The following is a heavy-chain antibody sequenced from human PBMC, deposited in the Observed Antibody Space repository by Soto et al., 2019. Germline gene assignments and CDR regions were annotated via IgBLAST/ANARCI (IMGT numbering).Heavy chain of an antibody. CDR3: AKGVSSGYLDYYYYGMDV. CDR1: GFTFSSYG. V-gene: IGHV3-30*18. Sequence: GGSLRLSCAASGFTFSSYGMHWVRQAPGKGLEWVAVISYDGSNKYYADSVKGRFTISRDNSKNTLYLQMNSLRAEDTAVYYCAKGVSSGYLDYYYYGMDVWGQGTTVTVSS. J-gene: IGHJ6*02. CDR2: ISYDGSNK. D-gene: IGHD3-22*01.